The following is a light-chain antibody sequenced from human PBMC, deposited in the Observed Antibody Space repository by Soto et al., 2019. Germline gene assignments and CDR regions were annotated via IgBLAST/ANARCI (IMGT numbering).Light chain of an antibody. Sequence: QSALTQPASVSGSPGQSITIACTGTNRDVGSYNLVSWYQQRPGEAPKLILSEVRNRPSGISYRFTGSKSGNTASLTISGLQAEDEADYYCSSYTTTSTLVFGGGTQLTVL. CDR1: NRDVGSYNL. V-gene: IGLV2-14*01. CDR2: EVR. CDR3: SSYTTTSTLV. J-gene: IGLJ3*02.